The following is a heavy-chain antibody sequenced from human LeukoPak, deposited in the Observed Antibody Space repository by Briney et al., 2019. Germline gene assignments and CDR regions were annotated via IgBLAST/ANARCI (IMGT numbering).Heavy chain of an antibody. CDR3: ATVSSGH. V-gene: IGHV3-74*01. J-gene: IGHJ4*02. CDR1: GIIISSNY. CDR2: INPEGTNT. Sequence: PGGSLRLSCAASGIIISSNYMQWVRQAPGKGLVWVSRINPEGTNTTHADSVKGRFTISRDNAKNTVYLQMNSLRAEDTAVYYCATVSSGHWGQGILVTVSS. D-gene: IGHD3-10*01.